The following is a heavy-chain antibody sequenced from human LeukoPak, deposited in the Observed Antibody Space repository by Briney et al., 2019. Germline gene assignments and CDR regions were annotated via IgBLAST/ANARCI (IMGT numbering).Heavy chain of an antibody. CDR2: INHSGST. CDR1: GGSFSGYY. J-gene: IGHJ4*02. V-gene: IGHV4-34*01. D-gene: IGHD3-22*01. CDR3: ARGSRYYYDSSGPLGY. Sequence: SETLSITCAVYGGSFSGYYGSWIRQPPGKGLEWIGEINHSGSTNYNPSLKSRVTISVDTSKNQFSLKLSSVTAADTAVYYCARGSRYYYDSSGPLGYWGQGTLVTVSS.